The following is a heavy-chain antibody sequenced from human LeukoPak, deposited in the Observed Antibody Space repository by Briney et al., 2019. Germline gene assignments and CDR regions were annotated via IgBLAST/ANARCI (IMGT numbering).Heavy chain of an antibody. V-gene: IGHV3-30*18. CDR2: ISYDGSNK. CDR3: AKGPDAFDT. CDR1: GFTFSSYG. Sequence: LGGSLRLSCAASGFTFSSYGMHWVRQAPGKGLEWVAVISYDGSNKYYADSVKGRFTISRDNSKNTLYLQMNSLRAEDTAVYYCAKGPDAFDTWGQGTMVTVSS. J-gene: IGHJ3*02.